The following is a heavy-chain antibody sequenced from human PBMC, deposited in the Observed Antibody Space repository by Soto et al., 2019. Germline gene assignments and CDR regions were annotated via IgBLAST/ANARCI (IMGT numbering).Heavy chain of an antibody. D-gene: IGHD6-19*01. Sequence: SETLSLTCIVSGGSISSNSHFWGWIRQPPGKGLEWIGSIFYSGSTHYNPALKSRVTMSEDTSKNQFSVSLSSVTAADTAVYYCARQRYSSVWGPFDFWGQGTLVTVSS. V-gene: IGHV4-39*01. J-gene: IGHJ4*02. CDR3: ARQRYSSVWGPFDF. CDR1: GGSISSNSHF. CDR2: IFYSGST.